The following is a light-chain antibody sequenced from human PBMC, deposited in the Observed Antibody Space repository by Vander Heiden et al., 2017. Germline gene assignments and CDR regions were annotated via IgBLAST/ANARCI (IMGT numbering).Light chain of an antibody. CDR3: QKYNSALT. CDR2: AAS. CDR1: QGISNY. J-gene: IGKJ4*01. V-gene: IGKV1-27*01. Sequence: DIQMTQSPSCLPASVGARVTITCRASQGISNYLAWYQQKPGKVPKLLIYAASTLQSGVPSRFSGSGSWTDFTLTISSLQPEDVATYYCQKYNSALTFGGGTKVEIK.